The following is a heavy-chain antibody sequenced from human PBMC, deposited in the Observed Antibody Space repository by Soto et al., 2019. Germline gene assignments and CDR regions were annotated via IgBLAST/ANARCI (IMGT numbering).Heavy chain of an antibody. J-gene: IGHJ3*02. CDR3: ASGPVDTAMVIGAFDI. Sequence: QVQLQESGPGLVKPSQTLSLTCTVSGGSISSGGYYWSWIRQHPGKGLEWIGYIYYSGSTYYNPSLKSRVTISVDTSKNQFSLKLSSMTAADTAVYYCASGPVDTAMVIGAFDIWGQGTMVTVSS. V-gene: IGHV4-31*03. D-gene: IGHD5-18*01. CDR2: IYYSGST. CDR1: GGSISSGGYY.